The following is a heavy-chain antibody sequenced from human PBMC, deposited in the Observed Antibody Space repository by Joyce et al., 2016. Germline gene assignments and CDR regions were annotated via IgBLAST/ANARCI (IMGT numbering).Heavy chain of an antibody. CDR2: INGNSYFI. CDR1: GFTFSRSS. CDR3: VRGGKDYSDSMDV. Sequence: GGSLRLSCAASGFTFSRSSMSWIRQAPGKGLEWVAAINGNSYFIFHADSVKGRFTVSRDNAKSTLYLQMNSLRVEDTAVFYCVRGGKDYSDSMDVWGQGTTVTVSS. D-gene: IGHD2-15*01. J-gene: IGHJ6*02. V-gene: IGHV3-21*01.